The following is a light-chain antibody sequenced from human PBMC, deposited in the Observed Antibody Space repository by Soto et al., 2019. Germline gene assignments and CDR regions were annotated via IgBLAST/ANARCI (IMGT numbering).Light chain of an antibody. CDR2: GAS. V-gene: IGKV3-20*01. J-gene: IGKJ1*01. CDR1: QSVSSD. CDR3: QQYGTSPTT. Sequence: EIVFTQSPGTLSLSPGERATLSCRASQSVSSDLAWYQQKRGQAPRLLIYGASTRAIGIPDRFSGRGSGTDFTLTISRLEPEDFAVYYCQQYGTSPTTFGQGTKVDIK.